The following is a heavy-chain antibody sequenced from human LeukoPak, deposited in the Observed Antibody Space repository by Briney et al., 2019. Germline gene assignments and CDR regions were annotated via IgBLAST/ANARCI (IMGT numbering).Heavy chain of an antibody. V-gene: IGHV3-33*01. CDR2: IWYDGTNK. J-gene: IGHJ5*02. CDR3: AGTIFGVVIYNWFDP. D-gene: IGHD3-3*01. Sequence: GGSLRLSCAASGFTFSSYGMHWVRQAPGKGLEWVAIIWYDGTNKSYADSVKGRFTISRDNSKNTLYLQMNSLSAGDTALYYCAGTIFGVVIYNWFDPWGQGTLVTVSS. CDR1: GFTFSSYG.